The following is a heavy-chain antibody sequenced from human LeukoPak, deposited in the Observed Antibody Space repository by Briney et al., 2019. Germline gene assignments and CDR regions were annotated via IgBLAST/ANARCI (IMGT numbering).Heavy chain of an antibody. CDR2: INPSGGST. CDR1: GYTLTSYY. V-gene: IGHV1-46*01. Sequence: ASVKVSCKAFGYTLTSYYMHWVRQAPGQGLEWMGIINPSGGSTTYAQKFQGRVTMTRDTSTSTIYMELSSLRSEDTAMYYCAREMQGWFDPWGQGTLVTVSS. J-gene: IGHJ5*02. CDR3: AREMQGWFDP.